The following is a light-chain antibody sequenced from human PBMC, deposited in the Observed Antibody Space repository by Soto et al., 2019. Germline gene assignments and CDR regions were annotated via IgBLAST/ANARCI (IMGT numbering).Light chain of an antibody. Sequence: ESVLTQSPGTLSLSPGERATLSCRATQSVTNNYFAWYQQKPGQSPRLLIYGVSSRATDIPDRFSGSGSGTDFTLTFSRLEPEDFVMYFCQQYSCLPHTFGQGTKLEVK. CDR1: QSVTNNY. J-gene: IGKJ2*01. V-gene: IGKV3-20*01. CDR3: QQYSCLPHT. CDR2: GVS.